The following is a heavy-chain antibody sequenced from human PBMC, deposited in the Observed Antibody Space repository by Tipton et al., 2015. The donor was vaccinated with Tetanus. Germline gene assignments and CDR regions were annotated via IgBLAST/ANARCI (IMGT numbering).Heavy chain of an antibody. Sequence: TLSLTCTVSGGSINSGGYYWSWLRQHPGKGLEWIGYIYYTGNTHYNPALKSRVTISVDTSKNQFSLKLSSVTAADTAIYYCAREVPAAGHFDSWGQGTLVTVSS. V-gene: IGHV4-31*03. D-gene: IGHD2-2*01. CDR3: AREVPAAGHFDS. J-gene: IGHJ4*02. CDR2: IYYTGNT. CDR1: GGSINSGGYY.